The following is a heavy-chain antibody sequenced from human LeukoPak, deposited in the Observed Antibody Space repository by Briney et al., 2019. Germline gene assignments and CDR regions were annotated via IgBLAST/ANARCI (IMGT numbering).Heavy chain of an antibody. Sequence: PSETLSLTCTVSGGSISSYYWSWIRQPPGKGLEWIGYIYYSGGTNYNPSLKSRVTISVDTSKNQFSLKLSSVTAADTAVYYCAREDVGLHFDYWGQGTLVTVSS. J-gene: IGHJ4*02. D-gene: IGHD2-15*01. CDR3: AREDVGLHFDY. CDR1: GGSISSYY. V-gene: IGHV4-59*01. CDR2: IYYSGGT.